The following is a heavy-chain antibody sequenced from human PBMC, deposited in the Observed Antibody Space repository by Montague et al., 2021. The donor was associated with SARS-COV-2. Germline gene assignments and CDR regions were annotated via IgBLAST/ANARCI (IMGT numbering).Heavy chain of an antibody. Sequence: SETLSLTCAVYGGSFSGYCWSWIRQPPGKGLEWIGEINHSGSTNYNPSLKSRVTISVDTSKNQFSLKLSSVTAADTAVYYCARVFPRWLQFDPYFDYWGQGTLVTVSS. J-gene: IGHJ4*02. D-gene: IGHD5-24*01. V-gene: IGHV4-34*01. CDR1: GGSFSGYC. CDR3: ARVFPRWLQFDPYFDY. CDR2: INHSGST.